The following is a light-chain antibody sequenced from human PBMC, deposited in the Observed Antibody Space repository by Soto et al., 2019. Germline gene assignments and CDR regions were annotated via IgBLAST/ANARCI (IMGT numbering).Light chain of an antibody. CDR2: KAS. Sequence: DIQMIQSPSTLSASVGDSVTITCRASQSISGWLAWFQLKPGKAPKLLIHKASSLAGGVPSRFSGSGSGTEFTLTISSLQAADFATYYCQQYDGYSPWTFGQGTKVEIK. CDR1: QSISGW. CDR3: QQYDGYSPWT. V-gene: IGKV1-5*03. J-gene: IGKJ1*01.